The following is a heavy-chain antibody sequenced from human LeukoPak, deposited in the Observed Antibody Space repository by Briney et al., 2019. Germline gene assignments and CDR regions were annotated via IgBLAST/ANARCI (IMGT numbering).Heavy chain of an antibody. D-gene: IGHD6-19*01. CDR3: ARTVQQWLPPDY. V-gene: IGHV1-69*05. Sequence: SVKVSCKASGGTFSSYAISWVRQAPGQGLEWMGGIIPIFGTANYAQKLQGRVTITTDESTSTAYMELSSLRSEDTAVYYCARTVQQWLPPDYWGQGTLVTVSS. CDR2: IIPIFGTA. J-gene: IGHJ4*02. CDR1: GGTFSSYA.